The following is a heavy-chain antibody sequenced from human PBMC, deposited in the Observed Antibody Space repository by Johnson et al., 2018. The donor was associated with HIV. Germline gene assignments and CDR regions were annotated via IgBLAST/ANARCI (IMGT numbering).Heavy chain of an antibody. J-gene: IGHJ3*02. CDR2: ISYDGSKK. CDR1: GLTFSSYG. CDR3: ARDRLLWLRELWPQVAFDI. Sequence: QVQLVESGGGLVQPGGSLRLSCAASGLTFSSYGMHWVRQAPGKGLEWVAVISYDGSKKYYAGSVKGRFTISRDNSRDTLSLQMNSLRVEDTALYYCARDRLLWLRELWPQVAFDIWGQGTMVTVSS. V-gene: IGHV3-30*03. D-gene: IGHD3-10*01.